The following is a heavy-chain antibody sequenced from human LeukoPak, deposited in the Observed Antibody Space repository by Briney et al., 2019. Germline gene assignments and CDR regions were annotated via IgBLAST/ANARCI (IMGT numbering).Heavy chain of an antibody. V-gene: IGHV3-23*01. J-gene: IGHJ4*02. CDR2: TGSTGVST. D-gene: IGHD2-2*01. CDR1: GFTFSSYA. Sequence: GGSLRLSCAASGFTFSSYAMNWVRQAPGPGLEWVSGTGSTGVSTFYADSVKGRFTVSRDNSKNTLSLQMNSLRAEDTAVYYCAKDPGVVPAHYFDYWGQGTLVTVSS. CDR3: AKDPGVVPAHYFDY.